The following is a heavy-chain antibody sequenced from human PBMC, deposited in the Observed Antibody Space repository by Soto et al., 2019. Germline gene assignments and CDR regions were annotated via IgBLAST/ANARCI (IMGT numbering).Heavy chain of an antibody. D-gene: IGHD2-15*01. CDR3: TRSENSGRWPWEPPDY. CDR1: GFTFSSHG. CDR2: ISAYNGRT. J-gene: IGHJ4*02. V-gene: IGHV1-18*01. Sequence: QVQLVQSGGEVRNPGASVRISCKASGFTFSSHGFYWVRQAPGQGLEWMGWISAYNGRTNYAQNLQVRVTMTTDTLTSTSDIELRRISTDDSAVYYCTRSENSGRWPWEPPDYWGQGSLVTVS.